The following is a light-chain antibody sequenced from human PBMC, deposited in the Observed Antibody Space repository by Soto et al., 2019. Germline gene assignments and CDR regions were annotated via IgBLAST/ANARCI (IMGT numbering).Light chain of an antibody. V-gene: IGLV1-40*01. J-gene: IGLJ1*01. CDR1: SSNIGAGYD. Sequence: QSVLTQPPSVSGDPGQRVTISCTGSSSNIGAGYDVHWYQQLPGTAPKHLIYGNSNRPSGVPDRFSGSKSGTSASLAITGLQAEDEADYYCQSYDSSLSGYVFGTGTKVTVL. CDR2: GNS. CDR3: QSYDSSLSGYV.